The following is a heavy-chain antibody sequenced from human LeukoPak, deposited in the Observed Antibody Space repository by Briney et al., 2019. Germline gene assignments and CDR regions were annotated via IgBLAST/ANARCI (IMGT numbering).Heavy chain of an antibody. V-gene: IGHV3-23*01. Sequence: GGSLRLSCAASGFTFSSYAMTWVRQAPGKGLEWVSAISGSGDGTYYVDSVKGRFTISRDNSKNTLYLQMSSLRAEDTAVYYCAKELRFLEWLFPTYYYGMDVWGQGTTVTVSS. CDR3: AKELRFLEWLFPTYYYGMDV. CDR2: ISGSGDGT. CDR1: GFTFSSYA. J-gene: IGHJ6*02. D-gene: IGHD3-3*01.